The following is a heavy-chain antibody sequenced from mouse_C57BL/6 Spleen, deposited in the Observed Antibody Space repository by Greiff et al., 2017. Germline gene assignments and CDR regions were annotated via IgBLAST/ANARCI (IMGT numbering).Heavy chain of an antibody. D-gene: IGHD2-2*01. V-gene: IGHV1-61*01. J-gene: IGHJ4*01. CDR2: IYPSDSET. CDR3: ARGFGYDETTYAMDY. Sequence: QVQLQQPGAELVRPGSSVKLSCKASGYTFTSYWMDWVKQRPGQGLEWIGNIYPSDSETHYNQKFKDKATLTVDKSSSTAYMQLSSLTSEDSAVYYCARGFGYDETTYAMDYWGQGTSVTVSS. CDR1: GYTFTSYW.